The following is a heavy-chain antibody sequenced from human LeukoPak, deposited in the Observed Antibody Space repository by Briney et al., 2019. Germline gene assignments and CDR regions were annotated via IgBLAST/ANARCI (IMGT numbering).Heavy chain of an antibody. Sequence: GGSLRLSCAASGFTFSSYAMSWVRQAPGKGLEWVSAISGSGGSTYHADSVKGRFTISRDNSKSTLYLQMNSLRAEDTAVYYCANYYDSSGYPGAFDIWGQGTMVTVSS. J-gene: IGHJ3*02. D-gene: IGHD3-22*01. V-gene: IGHV3-23*01. CDR2: ISGSGGST. CDR3: ANYYDSSGYPGAFDI. CDR1: GFTFSSYA.